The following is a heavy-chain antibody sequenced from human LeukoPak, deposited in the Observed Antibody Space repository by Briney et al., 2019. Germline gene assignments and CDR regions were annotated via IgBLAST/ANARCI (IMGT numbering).Heavy chain of an antibody. CDR3: AKGGYSGSAYFDY. CDR1: GFTFSSYA. J-gene: IGHJ4*02. V-gene: IGHV3-30*04. CDR2: ISYDGSKK. Sequence: GRSLRLSCAASGFTFSSYAMHWVRQAPGKGLEWVAAISYDGSKKYYADSVKGRFTISRDNSKNTLYLQMNSLRAEDTAVYYCAKGGYSGSAYFDYWGQGTLVTVSS. D-gene: IGHD5-12*01.